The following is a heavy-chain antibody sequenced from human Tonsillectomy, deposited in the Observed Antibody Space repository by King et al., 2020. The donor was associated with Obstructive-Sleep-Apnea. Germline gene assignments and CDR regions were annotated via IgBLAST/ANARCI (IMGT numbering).Heavy chain of an antibody. J-gene: IGHJ6*02. D-gene: IGHD2-2*01. Sequence: QVQLVESGGGLVEPGGSLRLSCAASGFTFSDYYMSWIRQAPGTGLEWVSSISSSGSAIYYADSVKGRFSISRDNAKNSLYLQLNSLRAEDTAVYYCARDLSHTSSHIYYYGLDVWGQGTTVTVSS. CDR2: ISSSGSAI. CDR1: GFTFSDYY. V-gene: IGHV3-11*01. CDR3: ARDLSHTSSHIYYYGLDV.